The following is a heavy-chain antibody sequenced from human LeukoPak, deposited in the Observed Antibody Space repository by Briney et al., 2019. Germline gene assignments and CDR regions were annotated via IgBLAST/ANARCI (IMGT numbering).Heavy chain of an antibody. V-gene: IGHV4-34*01. D-gene: IGHD2-2*01. CDR2: INHSGST. J-gene: IGHJ6*04. Sequence: SETLSLTCDVYGGSFSGYYWSWIRQPPGKGLEWIGEINHSGSTNYNPSLKSRVTISVDTSKNQFSLKLSSVTAADTAVYYCARNVVVPAATHYYYYGMDVWGKGTTVTVSS. CDR1: GGSFSGYY. CDR3: ARNVVVPAATHYYYYGMDV.